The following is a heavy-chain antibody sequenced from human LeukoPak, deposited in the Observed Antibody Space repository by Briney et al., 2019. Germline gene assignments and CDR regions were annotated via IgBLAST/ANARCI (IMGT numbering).Heavy chain of an antibody. CDR3: ARIMGRGYCSSTSCRGDWFDP. J-gene: IGHJ5*02. V-gene: IGHV4-4*02. D-gene: IGHD2-2*01. CDR2: IYHSGST. CDR1: GGSISSSNW. Sequence: SETLSLTCAVSGGSISSSNWWSWVRQPPGKGLEWIGEIYHSGSTNYNPSLKSRVTISGDKSKNQFSLKLSSVTAADTAVYYCARIMGRGYCSSTSCRGDWFDPWGQGTLVTVSS.